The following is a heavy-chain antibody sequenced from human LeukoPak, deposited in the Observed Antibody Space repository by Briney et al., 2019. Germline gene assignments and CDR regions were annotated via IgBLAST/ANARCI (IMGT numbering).Heavy chain of an antibody. Sequence: GASVKVSCKASGYTFTSYGISWVRQAPGQGLEWVGWISSYNGNTNYAQKLQGRVTMTTDTSTTTAYMELRSLRSDDTAVYYCAREALQDYFDSRGSLHSDIWGQGTLVSVSS. V-gene: IGHV1-18*01. CDR3: AREALQDYFDSRGSLHSDI. J-gene: IGHJ3*02. CDR1: GYTFTSYG. CDR2: ISSYNGNT. D-gene: IGHD3-22*01.